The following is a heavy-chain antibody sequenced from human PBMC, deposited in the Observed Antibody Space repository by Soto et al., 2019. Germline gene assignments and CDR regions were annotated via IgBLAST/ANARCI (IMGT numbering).Heavy chain of an antibody. V-gene: IGHV3-30*18. CDR2: IKSDGTSQ. CDR3: AKPRSSLEWAPFDP. Sequence: ESGGGVVQPGRSLRLSCEASGFTFRSYGMHWVRQAPGKGLEWVAVIKSDGTSQYDSDSVEGRCFISRDNSKNTLFLQMNNMLPDDAAVDYCAKPRSSLEWAPFDPWGHGTLVTVSS. J-gene: IGHJ5*02. CDR1: GFTFRSYG. D-gene: IGHD3-3*01.